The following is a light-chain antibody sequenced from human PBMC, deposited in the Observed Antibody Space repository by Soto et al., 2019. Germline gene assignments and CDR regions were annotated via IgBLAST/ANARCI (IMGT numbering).Light chain of an antibody. CDR3: CPYAGSSPFSV. CDR2: DVN. V-gene: IGLV2-23*02. J-gene: IGLJ1*01. CDR1: SSDIGAYNF. Sequence: QSVLTQPASVSGSPGQSITISCTGTSSDIGAYNFVSWYQQHPGKAPKLMLYDVNIRPSGVSNRFSGSKSGNTASLTISGLQAEDEADYHRCPYAGSSPFSVCGIAPKGTVL.